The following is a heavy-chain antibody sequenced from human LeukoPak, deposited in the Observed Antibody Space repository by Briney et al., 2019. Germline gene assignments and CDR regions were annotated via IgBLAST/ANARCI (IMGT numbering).Heavy chain of an antibody. CDR1: GYTFTSYG. CDR2: ISAYNGNT. J-gene: IGHJ5*02. CDR3: ARDAPTWELLRSVWFDP. D-gene: IGHD1-26*01. V-gene: IGHV1-18*01. Sequence: ASVKVSCKASGYTFTSYGISWVRQAPGQGLEWMGWISAYNGNTNYAQKLQGRVTMTTDTSTSTAYMELRSLRPDDTAVYYCARDAPTWELLRSVWFDPWGQGTLVTVSS.